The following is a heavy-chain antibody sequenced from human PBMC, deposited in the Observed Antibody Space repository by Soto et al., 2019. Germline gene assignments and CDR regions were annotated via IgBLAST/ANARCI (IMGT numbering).Heavy chain of an antibody. CDR3: ARRILRFYFDY. CDR2: VSSNDEK. CDR1: GFSLSKPRMG. Sequence: VSGPTLVNPTETLTLTCTVSGFSLSKPRMGVSWIRQPPGKALEWLAHVSSNDEKSYSTSLKNRLTISRDTPKSQVVLTMTNMDPVDTATYYCARRILRFYFDYWGPGALVTVSS. J-gene: IGHJ4*02. D-gene: IGHD5-18*01. V-gene: IGHV2-26*01.